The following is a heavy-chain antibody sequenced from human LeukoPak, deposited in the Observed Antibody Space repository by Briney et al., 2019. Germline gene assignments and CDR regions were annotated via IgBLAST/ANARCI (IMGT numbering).Heavy chain of an antibody. V-gene: IGHV3-73*01. D-gene: IGHD3-10*01. CDR2: IRSKTNSYAT. Sequence: GGSLRLSCAASGFTFSGSAMHWVRQASGKGLEWVGRIRSKTNSYATSYAASVKGRFALSRDDSKNTAYLQMNSLKTEDTAVYYCTGNYYGSGSYADFDYWGQGTLVTVSS. J-gene: IGHJ4*02. CDR1: GFTFSGSA. CDR3: TGNYYGSGSYADFDY.